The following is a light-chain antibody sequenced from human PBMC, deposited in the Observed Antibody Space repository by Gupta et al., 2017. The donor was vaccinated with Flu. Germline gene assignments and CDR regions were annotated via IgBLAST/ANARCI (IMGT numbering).Light chain of an antibody. V-gene: IGLV1-47*01. CDR3: ATWDDSLSEWV. J-gene: IGLJ3*02. Sequence: QSGLTQPRSPSGTPGQRVTISCSGSTSNIGSNYVFWYQQVPGMAPKLLIYRNSQRPSGVPDRFSGSRSGTSASLAISGLRSEDEADYYCATWDDSLSEWVFGGGTKLTVL. CDR2: RNS. CDR1: TSNIGSNY.